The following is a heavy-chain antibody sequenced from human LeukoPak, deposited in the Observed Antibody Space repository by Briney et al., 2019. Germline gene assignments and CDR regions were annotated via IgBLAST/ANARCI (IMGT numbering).Heavy chain of an antibody. CDR1: GGSISSSSYY. V-gene: IGHV4-61*05. J-gene: IGHJ4*02. CDR3: AREVGITIFGVASVYFDY. D-gene: IGHD3-3*01. CDR2: IYYSGST. Sequence: SETLSLTCTVSGGSISSSSYYWGWIRQPPGKGLEWIGYIYYSGSTNYNPSLKSRVTISVDTSKNQFSLKLSSVTAADTAVYYCAREVGITIFGVASVYFDYWGQGTLVTVSS.